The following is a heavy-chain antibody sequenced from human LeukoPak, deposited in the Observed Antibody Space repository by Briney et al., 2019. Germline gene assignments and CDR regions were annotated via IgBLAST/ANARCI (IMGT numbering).Heavy chain of an antibody. J-gene: IGHJ4*02. CDR2: INHSGGST. Sequence: GASENVSCKASGYTFTSYYMHWVRQAPRQGLEWMGIINHSGGSTSYAQKLQGRVTMTRDTSTSTVYMELSSLRSEDTAVYYCARGTGGAMVPWDWGEGTLVTVSS. V-gene: IGHV1-46*01. CDR3: ARGTGGAMVPWD. D-gene: IGHD5-18*01. CDR1: GYTFTSYY.